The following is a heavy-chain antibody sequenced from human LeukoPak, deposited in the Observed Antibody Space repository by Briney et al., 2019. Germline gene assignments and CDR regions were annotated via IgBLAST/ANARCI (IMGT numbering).Heavy chain of an antibody. Sequence: SQTLSLTCTVSGGSISSGGYYWSWIRQHPGKGLEWIGYIYYSGSTYYNPSLKSRVTISVDTSKNQFSLKLSSVTAADTAVYYCAREGYDILTGYYTSIGDWFDPWGQGTLVTVSS. V-gene: IGHV4-30-4*08. CDR1: GGSISSGGYY. CDR3: AREGYDILTGYYTSIGDWFDP. D-gene: IGHD3-9*01. J-gene: IGHJ5*02. CDR2: IYYSGST.